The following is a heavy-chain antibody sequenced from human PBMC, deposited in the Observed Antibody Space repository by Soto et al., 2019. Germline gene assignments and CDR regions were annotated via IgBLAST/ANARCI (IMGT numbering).Heavy chain of an antibody. CDR3: AKDQVMTTVTTGLDY. V-gene: IGHV1-18*01. CDR2: ISAYNGNT. Sequence: GASVKVSCKASGYTFTSYGISWVRQAPGQGLEWMGWISAYNGNTNYAQKLQGRVTMTTDTSTSTAYMELRSLRPDDTAVYYCAKDQVMTTVTTGLDYWGQGTLVTVSS. J-gene: IGHJ4*02. D-gene: IGHD4-17*01. CDR1: GYTFTSYG.